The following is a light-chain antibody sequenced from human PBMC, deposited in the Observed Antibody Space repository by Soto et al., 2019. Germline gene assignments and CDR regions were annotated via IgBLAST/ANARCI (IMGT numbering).Light chain of an antibody. Sequence: DIQMTQSPSTLSASVGDRVTSACRASQSIRNYLAWYQQKPGKAPKLLIYKASSLESGVPSRFSGSGSGTEFTLTISSLQPDDFATYYCQQYNSYSWTFGQGTKVDIK. CDR3: QQYNSYSWT. V-gene: IGKV1-5*03. CDR2: KAS. J-gene: IGKJ1*01. CDR1: QSIRNY.